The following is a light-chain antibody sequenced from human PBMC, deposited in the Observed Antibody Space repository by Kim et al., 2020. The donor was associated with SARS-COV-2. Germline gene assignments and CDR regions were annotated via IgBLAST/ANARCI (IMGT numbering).Light chain of an antibody. V-gene: IGLV2-23*01. CDR3: CSYAGSSSYV. Sequence: HSITISCTGTSSDVGRYNLVSWYQQHSGKAPKLIIYEGNKRPSGVSNRFSGSKSANTASLTISGLQTEDEADYYCCSYAGSSSYVFGIGTKVTVL. CDR1: SSDVGRYNL. CDR2: EGN. J-gene: IGLJ1*01.